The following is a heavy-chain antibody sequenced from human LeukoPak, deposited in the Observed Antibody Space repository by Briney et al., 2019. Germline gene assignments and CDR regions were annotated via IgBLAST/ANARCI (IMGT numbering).Heavy chain of an antibody. CDR1: GYTFTGYY. CDR2: INPNSGGT. D-gene: IGHD3-10*01. J-gene: IGHJ4*02. Sequence: ASVKVSCKASGYTFTGYYMHWVRQAPGQGLEWMGWINPNSGGTNYAQKFQGRVTMTRDTSISTAYMELSRLRSDDTAVYYCARTEYGSGSYLAHDYWGQGTLVTVSS. V-gene: IGHV1-2*02. CDR3: ARTEYGSGSYLAHDY.